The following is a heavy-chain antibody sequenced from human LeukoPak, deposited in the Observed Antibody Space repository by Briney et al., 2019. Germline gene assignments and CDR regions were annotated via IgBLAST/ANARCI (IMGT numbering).Heavy chain of an antibody. Sequence: GGSLRLSCAASGFTFSSYAMSWVRQAPGKGLEWLSWISSSGSPIFYADSVKGRFIISRDNAKNSLYLQMNSLRVEDTAVYYCARGWFDSWGQGTLVTVSS. J-gene: IGHJ5*01. CDR3: ARGWFDS. CDR1: GFTFSSYA. V-gene: IGHV3-48*03. CDR2: ISSSGSPI.